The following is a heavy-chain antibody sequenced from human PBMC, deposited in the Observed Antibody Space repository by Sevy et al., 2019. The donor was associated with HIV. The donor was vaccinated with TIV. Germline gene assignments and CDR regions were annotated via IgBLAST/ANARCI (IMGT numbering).Heavy chain of an antibody. CDR3: ARRAFLGDYFES. J-gene: IGHJ4*03. V-gene: IGHV4-59*08. Sequence: SETLSLTCSVSSGSLGNYYWYWIRQTPGKGLEWLGRIYYSGNTNYNPSLKSRVTMSIDTSRNQFSLRRGSLTAADTAVYYCARRAFLGDYFESWGQGILVTVSS. D-gene: IGHD3-16*01. CDR2: IYYSGNT. CDR1: SGSLGNYY.